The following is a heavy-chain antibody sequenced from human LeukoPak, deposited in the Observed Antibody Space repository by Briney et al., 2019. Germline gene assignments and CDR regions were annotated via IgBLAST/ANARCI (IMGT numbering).Heavy chain of an antibody. CDR2: FDPEDGET. Sequence: ASVKVSCKVSGYTLTELSMHWVRQAPGKGLEWMGGFDPEDGETIYAQKFQGRVTMTEDTSTDTAYMGLSSLRSEDTAVYYCATDTVRGGYNYIVDYWGQGTLVTVSS. D-gene: IGHD5-24*01. V-gene: IGHV1-24*01. CDR3: ATDTVRGGYNYIVDY. CDR1: GYTLTELS. J-gene: IGHJ4*02.